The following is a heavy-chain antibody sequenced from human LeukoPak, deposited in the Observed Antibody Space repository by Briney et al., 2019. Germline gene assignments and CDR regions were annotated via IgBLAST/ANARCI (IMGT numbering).Heavy chain of an antibody. D-gene: IGHD1-1*01. CDR1: GFTFSGFA. CDR3: ATNRTTGGHRFDY. Sequence: PGGSLRLSCTASGFTFSGFAMSWVRQAPGKGLDWVSAISGSGDSTSYADSVRGRFIISRDNSKNTLYLQMDSLRAEDTAVYYCATNRTTGGHRFDYWGQGTLVIVSS. J-gene: IGHJ4*02. V-gene: IGHV3-23*01. CDR2: ISGSGDST.